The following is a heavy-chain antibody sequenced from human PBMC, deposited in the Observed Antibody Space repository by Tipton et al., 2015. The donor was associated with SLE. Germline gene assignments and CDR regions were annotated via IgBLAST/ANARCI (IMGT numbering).Heavy chain of an antibody. V-gene: IGHV4-59*12. D-gene: IGHD5-18*01. CDR2: IYYSGST. Sequence: TLSLTCTVSGGSISSYYWSWIRQPPGKGLEWIGYIYYSGSTNYYPSLKSRVTISVDTSKNQFSLKLSSVTAADTAVYYCAASGYSYAIGDYWGQGTLVTVSS. J-gene: IGHJ4*02. CDR1: GGSISSYY. CDR3: AASGYSYAIGDY.